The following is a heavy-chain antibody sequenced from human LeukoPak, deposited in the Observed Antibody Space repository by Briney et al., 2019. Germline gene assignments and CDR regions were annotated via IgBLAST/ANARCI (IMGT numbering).Heavy chain of an antibody. V-gene: IGHV1-46*01. CDR3: ARDLIAVAGTGGNFDY. J-gene: IGHJ4*02. D-gene: IGHD6-19*01. Sequence: GASVKVSCKASGYTFTSYYMHWVRQDPGQGLERTGIINPSGGSTSYAQKFQGRVTMTRDMSTSTVYMELSSLRSEDTAVYYCARDLIAVAGTGGNFDYWGQGTLVTVSS. CDR2: INPSGGST. CDR1: GYTFTSYY.